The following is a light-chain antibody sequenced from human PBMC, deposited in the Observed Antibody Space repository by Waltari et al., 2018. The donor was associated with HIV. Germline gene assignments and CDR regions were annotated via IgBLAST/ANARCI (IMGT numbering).Light chain of an antibody. CDR2: DDT. Sequence: QSVLTQPPSVSVTPGQRVTISCSGRTSNIGYDLVSWYQHIPGTAPKLLIYDDTERPSGIPDRFSGSRSGTSATLGITGLQTGDEADYYCATWDSSLNALLFGGGTKLTAL. V-gene: IGLV1-51*01. CDR3: ATWDSSLNALL. J-gene: IGLJ2*01. CDR1: TSNIGYDL.